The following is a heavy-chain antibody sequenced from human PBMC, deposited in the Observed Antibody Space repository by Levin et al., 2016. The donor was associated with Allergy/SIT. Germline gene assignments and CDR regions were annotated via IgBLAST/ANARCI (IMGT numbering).Heavy chain of an antibody. CDR2: IYYSGST. CDR3: ARDLGTTGTTLLFYWFDP. V-gene: IGHV4-31*03. Sequence: LRLSCTVSGGSISSGGYYWSWIRQHPGKGLEWIGYIYYSGSTYYNPSLKSRVTISVDTSKNQFSLKLSSVTAADTAVYYCARDLGTTGTTLLFYWFDPWGQGTLVTVSS. D-gene: IGHD1-1*01. CDR1: GGSISSGGYY. J-gene: IGHJ5*02.